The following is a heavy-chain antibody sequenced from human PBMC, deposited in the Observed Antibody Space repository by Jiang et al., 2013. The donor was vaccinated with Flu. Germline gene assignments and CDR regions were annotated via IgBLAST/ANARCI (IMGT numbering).Heavy chain of an antibody. V-gene: IGHV2-70*11. J-gene: IGHJ6*04. CDR1: GFSLSTSGMC. CDR2: IDWDDDK. Sequence: KPTQTLTLTCTFSGFSLSTSGMCVSWIRQPPGKALEWLARIDWDDDKYYRTSLKTRLTISKDTSKNQVVLTMTNMDPVDTATYYCARTIRNPIPYGMDVWGKGTAVTVSS. D-gene: IGHD1-14*01. CDR3: ARTIRNPIPYGMDV.